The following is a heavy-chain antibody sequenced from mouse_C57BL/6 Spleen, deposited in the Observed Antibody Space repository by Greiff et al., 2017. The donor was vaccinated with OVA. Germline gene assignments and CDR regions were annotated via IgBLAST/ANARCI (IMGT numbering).Heavy chain of an antibody. D-gene: IGHD2-13*01. CDR3: AKSLVRYAMDY. V-gene: IGHV5-17*01. CDR2: ISSGSSTI. J-gene: IGHJ4*01. CDR1: GFTFSDYG. Sequence: EVQLVESGGGLVKPGGSLKLSCAASGFTFSDYGMHWVRQAPEKGLEWVAYISSGSSTIYYADTVKGRFTISRDNAKNTLFLQMTSLRSEDTAMYYCAKSLVRYAMDYWGQGTSVTVSS.